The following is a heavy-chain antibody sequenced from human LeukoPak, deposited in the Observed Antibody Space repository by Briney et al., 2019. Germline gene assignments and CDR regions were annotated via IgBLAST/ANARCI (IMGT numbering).Heavy chain of an antibody. Sequence: SVKVSCKASGGTFSTYAISWVRQAPGQGMEWMGGIIPILGTAKYPQRFQGRVTITTDEITSTAYMELSSLTSEDTAVYYCASNTKYYEGSGHYVFDFWGQGTLVSVSS. J-gene: IGHJ4*02. V-gene: IGHV1-69*05. CDR1: GGTFSTYA. D-gene: IGHD3-22*01. CDR2: IIPILGTA. CDR3: ASNTKYYEGSGHYVFDF.